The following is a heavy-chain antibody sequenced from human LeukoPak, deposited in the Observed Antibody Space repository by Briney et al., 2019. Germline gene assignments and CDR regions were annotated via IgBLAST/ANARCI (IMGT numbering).Heavy chain of an antibody. CDR1: GFTFSNYV. CDR3: AKGKAAGLLDWFDP. D-gene: IGHD6-13*01. Sequence: GGSLRLSCVASGFTFSNYVMTWVRQAPGKGLEWVSTITGSGGDTFYPNSVKGRFTISRDDSKNTVYLQMNSLRLEDAAAYYCAKGKAAGLLDWFDPWGRGSLVTVSS. J-gene: IGHJ5*02. CDR2: ITGSGGDT. V-gene: IGHV3-23*01.